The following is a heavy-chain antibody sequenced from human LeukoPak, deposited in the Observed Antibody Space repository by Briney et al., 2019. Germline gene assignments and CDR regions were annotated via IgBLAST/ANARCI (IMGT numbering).Heavy chain of an antibody. J-gene: IGHJ4*02. Sequence: SETLSLTCTVSGGSISSYYWSWIRQPPGKGLEWIGYIYYSGSTNYNPSLKSRVTISVDTSKNQFSLKLSSVTAADTAVYYCARSMVRGVTPYYFDYWGQGTLVTVSS. D-gene: IGHD3-10*01. CDR2: IYYSGST. V-gene: IGHV4-59*01. CDR3: ARSMVRGVTPYYFDY. CDR1: GGSISSYY.